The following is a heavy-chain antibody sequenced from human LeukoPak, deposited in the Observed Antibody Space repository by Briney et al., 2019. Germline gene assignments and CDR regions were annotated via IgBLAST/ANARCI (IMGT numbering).Heavy chain of an antibody. V-gene: IGHV3-48*03. CDR3: ATLSARNFYTSYGLDV. CDR2: IGRYGVTT. D-gene: IGHD1-14*01. J-gene: IGHJ6*02. CDR1: GFTLSTYE. Sequence: PGGSLRLSCAASGFTLSTYEMNWVRQAPGKGLEWVAYIGRYGVTTYYADSVKGRFTISGDNAKSSLNLQMNSLRVEDTAVYYCATLSARNFYTSYGLDVWGQGTTVTFS.